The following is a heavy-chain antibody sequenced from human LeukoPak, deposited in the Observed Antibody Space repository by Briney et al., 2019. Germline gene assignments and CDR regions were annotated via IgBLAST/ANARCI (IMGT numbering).Heavy chain of an antibody. CDR3: ASTPVLRFLEWLR. Sequence: SETPSLTCTVSGASINSYYWHWIRQPPGKGLEWIGYIYSSGTTNNNPSLRSRVTISIDTSRNQFSLKLSSVTAADTAVYYCASTPVLRFLEWLRWGQGTLVTVSS. J-gene: IGHJ4*02. D-gene: IGHD3-3*01. CDR2: IYSSGTT. CDR1: GASINSYY. V-gene: IGHV4-59*01.